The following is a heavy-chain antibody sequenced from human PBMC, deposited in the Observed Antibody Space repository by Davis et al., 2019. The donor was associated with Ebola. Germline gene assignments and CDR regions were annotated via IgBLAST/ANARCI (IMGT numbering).Heavy chain of an antibody. V-gene: IGHV7-4-1*01. CDR1: GYTFTSYG. Sequence: ASVKVSCKASGYTFTSYGISWVRQAPGQGLEWMGWINTNTGNPTYAQDFTGRFVFSLDTSVSTAYLQIDSLETEDTAVYYCARDRYITGGYWGQGTLVTVSS. J-gene: IGHJ4*02. D-gene: IGHD1-20*01. CDR3: ARDRYITGGY. CDR2: INTNTGNP.